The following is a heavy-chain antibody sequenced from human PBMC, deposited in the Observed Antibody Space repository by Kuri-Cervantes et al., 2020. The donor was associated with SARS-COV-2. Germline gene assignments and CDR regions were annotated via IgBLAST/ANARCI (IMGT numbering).Heavy chain of an antibody. CDR1: GFIFSDYS. CDR2: ISSGNSTI. V-gene: IGHV3-48*01. D-gene: IGHD6-19*01. J-gene: IGHJ3*01. Sequence: GESLKISCAASGFIFSDYSMNWVRQAPGKGLEWVSYISSGNSTIYYADSVKGRFTISRDNAKSSLYLQMNSLRAEDTAVYYCARGSAVSGASTFAFDLWGQGAMVTVSS. CDR3: ARGSAVSGASTFAFDL.